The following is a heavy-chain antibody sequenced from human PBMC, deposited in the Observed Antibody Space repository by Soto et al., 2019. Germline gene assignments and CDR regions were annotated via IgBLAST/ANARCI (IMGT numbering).Heavy chain of an antibody. J-gene: IGHJ6*02. CDR2: LHSGGDT. CDR3: ARDGPYYYASRMDV. D-gene: IGHD3-10*01. V-gene: IGHV3-53*04. Sequence: EVQLVESGGGLVQRGGSLRLSCVASGIPVSSNYMTWVRQAPGKGLEWVSVLHSGGDTYYANSVKGRFTISRHDSTNTVFLQMNSLTAEDTAVYYCARDGPYYYASRMDVWGQGTTVTVSS. CDR1: GIPVSSNY.